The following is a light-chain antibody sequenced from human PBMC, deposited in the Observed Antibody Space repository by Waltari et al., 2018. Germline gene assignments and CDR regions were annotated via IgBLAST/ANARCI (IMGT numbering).Light chain of an antibody. V-gene: IGKV3-15*01. Sequence: EIVMTQSPATLYVSPGERATLSCRASQSVSSDLAWYQQKPGQAPRPVIYGASTRATGIPARFSGSGSGTEFTLTISSLQSEDFAVYYCLQYNNWPRTFGQGTKVEIK. J-gene: IGKJ1*01. CDR3: LQYNNWPRT. CDR2: GAS. CDR1: QSVSSD.